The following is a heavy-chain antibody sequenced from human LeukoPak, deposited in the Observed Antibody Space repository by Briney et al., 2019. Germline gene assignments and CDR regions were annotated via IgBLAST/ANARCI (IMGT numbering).Heavy chain of an antibody. J-gene: IGHJ5*02. CDR3: AREASSSWPNWFDP. Sequence: ASVKVSCKSSVYTFTFYYMHWVRQAPGQGLEWMGWINPNSGGTNYAHKFQGRVTMTRDTSISTAYMELRSLRSDDTAVYYCAREASSSWPNWFDPWGQGTLVTVSS. CDR2: INPNSGGT. D-gene: IGHD6-13*01. CDR1: VYTFTFYY. V-gene: IGHV1-2*02.